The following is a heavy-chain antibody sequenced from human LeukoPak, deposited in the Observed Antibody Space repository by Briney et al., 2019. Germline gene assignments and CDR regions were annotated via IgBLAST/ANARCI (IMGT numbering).Heavy chain of an antibody. D-gene: IGHD6-13*01. V-gene: IGHV3-23*01. CDR1: GFTFSNYG. CDR3: AKGGSSWSEFDY. J-gene: IGHJ4*02. Sequence: PGGSLRLSCAATGFTFSNYGMSWVRQAPGKGLEWVSAISGSGGSTYYADSVKGRFTISRDNSKNTLHLQMNSLRDDDTAVYYCAKGGSSWSEFDYWGQGTLVTVSS. CDR2: ISGSGGST.